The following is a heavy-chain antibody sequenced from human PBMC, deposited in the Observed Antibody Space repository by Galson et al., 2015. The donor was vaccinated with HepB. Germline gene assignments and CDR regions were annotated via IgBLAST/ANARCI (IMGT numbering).Heavy chain of an antibody. CDR2: IDWDDDK. D-gene: IGHD1-26*01. V-gene: IGHV2-70*11. CDR1: GFSLSTSGMC. J-gene: IGHJ6*03. CDR3: ARQLVGKGIRRYYYYMDV. Sequence: PALVKPTQTLTLPCTFSGFSLSTSGMCVSWIRQPPGKALEWLARIDWDDDKYYSTSLKTRLTISKDTSKNQVVLTMTNMDPVDTATYYCARQLVGKGIRRYYYYMDVWGKGTTVTVSS.